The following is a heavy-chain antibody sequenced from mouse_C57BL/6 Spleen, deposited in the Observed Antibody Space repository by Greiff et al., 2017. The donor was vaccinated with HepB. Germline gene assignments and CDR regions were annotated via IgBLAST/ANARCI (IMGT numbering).Heavy chain of an antibody. V-gene: IGHV5-4*01. D-gene: IGHD1-1*01. CDR3: AREHYGSGAMDY. CDR2: ISDGGSYT. J-gene: IGHJ4*01. CDR1: GFTFSSYA. Sequence: EVHLVESGGGLVKPGGSLKLSCAASGFTFSSYAMSWVRQTPEKRLEWVATISDGGSYTYYPDNVKGRFTISRDNAKNNLYLQMSHLKSEDTAMYYCAREHYGSGAMDYWGQGTSVTVSS.